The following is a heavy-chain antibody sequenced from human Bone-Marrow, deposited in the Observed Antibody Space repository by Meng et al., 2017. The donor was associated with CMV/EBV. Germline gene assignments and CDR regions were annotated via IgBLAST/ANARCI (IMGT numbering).Heavy chain of an antibody. CDR3: ASVRCSSTSCHPYYDFWSGSIPYNWFDP. Sequence: GGSLRLSCAASGFTFSSYWMSWVRQAPGKGLEWVANIKQDGSEKYYVDSVKGRFTISRDNAKNSLYLQMNSLRAEDTAVYYCASVRCSSTSCHPYYDFWSGSIPYNWFDPWGQGTLVTGFS. CDR1: GFTFSSYW. CDR2: IKQDGSEK. D-gene: IGHD3-3*01. J-gene: IGHJ5*02. V-gene: IGHV3-7*01.